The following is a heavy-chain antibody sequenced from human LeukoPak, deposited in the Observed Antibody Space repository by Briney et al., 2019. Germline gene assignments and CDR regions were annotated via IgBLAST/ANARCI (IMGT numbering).Heavy chain of an antibody. V-gene: IGHV4-59*08. CDR1: GGSIRSYY. CDR2: IYYSGST. D-gene: IGHD5-18*01. Sequence: SETLSLTCTVSGGSIRSYYWSWIRQPPGKGLEWIGYIYYSGSTNSNPSLKSRVTISVDPSKNQFSLKLSSVTAADTAVYYCARRVGYSYGLNWFDPWGQGTLVTVSS. CDR3: ARRVGYSYGLNWFDP. J-gene: IGHJ5*02.